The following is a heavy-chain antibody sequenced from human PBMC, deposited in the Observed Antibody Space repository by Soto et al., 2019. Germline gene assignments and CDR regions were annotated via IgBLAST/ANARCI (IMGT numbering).Heavy chain of an antibody. V-gene: IGHV3-21*06. CDR2: IDARSNYI. Sequence: PXVSLRLSCEASGFSFNSYSMNWVRQAPQKGLEWVSLIDARSNYIYYADSVKGRFTISRDNARNSLYLQMDSLRVEDTAVYYCVRENEMAGATSAFEYWGQGTPVTAPQ. CDR1: GFSFNSYS. J-gene: IGHJ4*02. CDR3: VRENEMAGATSAFEY. D-gene: IGHD1-26*01.